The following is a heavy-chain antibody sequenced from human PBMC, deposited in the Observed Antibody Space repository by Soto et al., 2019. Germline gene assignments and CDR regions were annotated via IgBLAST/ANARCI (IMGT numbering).Heavy chain of an antibody. CDR1: GGSFTYT. V-gene: IGHV1-69*01. CDR2: IIPIFGTT. D-gene: IGHD5-18*01. J-gene: IGHJ6*02. Sequence: QMHLVQSGAEVKKPGSSVKVSCKASGGSFTYTLSWVRQAPGQALEWMGGIIPIFGTTNYAQKFQGRVTITADESTKTAYMELSTLRSEDTAVYYCARLHSHGTYGMDVWGQGTTVTVSS. CDR3: ARLHSHGTYGMDV.